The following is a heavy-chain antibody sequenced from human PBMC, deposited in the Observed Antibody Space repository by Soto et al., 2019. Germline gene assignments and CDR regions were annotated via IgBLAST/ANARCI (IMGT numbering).Heavy chain of an antibody. CDR2: SSSSGSND. CDR1: EFMFTRYS. CDR3: ARDLGIFVGMDV. D-gene: IGHD1-26*01. V-gene: IGHV3-48*02. Sequence: QLVESGGGLVQPGASLRLSCVASEFMFTRYSMNWVRQAPGKGLEWVAFSSSSGSNDYYANSMRGRLTISRDNVKKLVYLQMISLRDDDTAIYYCARDLGIFVGMDVRGPGTTVTVS. J-gene: IGHJ6*02.